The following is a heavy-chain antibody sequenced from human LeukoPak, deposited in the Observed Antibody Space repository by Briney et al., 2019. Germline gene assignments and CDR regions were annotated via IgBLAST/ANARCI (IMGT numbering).Heavy chain of an antibody. CDR3: ATTVPGSAWYVRLDY. CDR1: GFNFNNYG. J-gene: IGHJ4*02. D-gene: IGHD6-19*01. Sequence: GGSLRLSCAASGFNFNNYGLHWVRQAPGKGLEWLTFIRYDGSDKYYAGSVKGRFIIFRDNSKNMLYLQMNSLRAEDAAVYYCATTVPGSAWYVRLDYWGQGAPVTVSS. V-gene: IGHV3-30*02. CDR2: IRYDGSDK.